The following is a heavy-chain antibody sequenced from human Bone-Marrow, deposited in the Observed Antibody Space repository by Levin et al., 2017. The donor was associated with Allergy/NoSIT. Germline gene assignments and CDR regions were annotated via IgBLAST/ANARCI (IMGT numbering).Heavy chain of an antibody. CDR3: FTSYTGTYPFDFHY. V-gene: IGHV3-15*01. CDR2: IKSDIDGGTT. Sequence: SLLLSFLSSVFLFLPLWLSWVRQAAGKGLEWVGPIKSDIDGGTTDYAAPVKGRFGLSRDDSTNTLYLQMDSLKTEDTAVYYCFTSYTGTYPFDFHYWGQGTLVTVSS. D-gene: IGHD1-26*01. CDR1: VFLFLPLW. J-gene: IGHJ4*02.